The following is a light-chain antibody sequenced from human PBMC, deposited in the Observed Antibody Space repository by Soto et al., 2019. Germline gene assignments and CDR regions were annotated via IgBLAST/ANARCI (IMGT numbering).Light chain of an antibody. V-gene: IGKV3-15*01. Sequence: ELGMTQSPATLSVSTGERATLSCRASQSVSNNLAWYQQKPGQAPRLLIYGASTRATGVPTRFSGSRSGAEFTLTINSLQSEDFAVYYCQPYNNWPLTFGGGTKVDIK. J-gene: IGKJ4*01. CDR1: QSVSNN. CDR2: GAS. CDR3: QPYNNWPLT.